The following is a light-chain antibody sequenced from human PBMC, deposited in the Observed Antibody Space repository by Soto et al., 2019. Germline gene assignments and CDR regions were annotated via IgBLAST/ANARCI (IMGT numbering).Light chain of an antibody. V-gene: IGKV3-20*01. CDR3: QQYGNSRRVYT. CDR1: QSVSSSY. J-gene: IGKJ2*01. Sequence: EIVLTQSPCTLSLSPGERATLSCRASQSVSSSYLAWYQQQPGQAPRLLSYGASSRATDIPDRFSGSGSGTDFALTISRLEPEDFALDFCQQYGNSRRVYTFGQGTKLEIK. CDR2: GAS.